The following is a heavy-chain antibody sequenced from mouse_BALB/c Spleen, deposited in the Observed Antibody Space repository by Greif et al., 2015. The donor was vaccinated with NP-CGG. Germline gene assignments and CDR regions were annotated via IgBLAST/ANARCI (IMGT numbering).Heavy chain of an antibody. CDR1: GYSITSDYA. CDR2: ISYSGST. D-gene: IGHD1-1*01. Sequence: ESGPGLVKPSQSLSLTCTVTGYSITSDYAWNWIRQFPGNKLEWMGYISYSGSTSYNPSLKSRISITRDTSKNQFFLQLNSVTTEDTATYYCARHYYYGRGYYYAMDYWGQGTSVTVSS. V-gene: IGHV3-2*02. CDR3: ARHYYYGRGYYYAMDY. J-gene: IGHJ4*01.